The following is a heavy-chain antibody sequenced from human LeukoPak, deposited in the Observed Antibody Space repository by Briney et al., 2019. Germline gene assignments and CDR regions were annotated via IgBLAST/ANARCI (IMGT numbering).Heavy chain of an antibody. J-gene: IGHJ6*03. Sequence: SETLSLTCTVSGGSISSSSYYWGWIRQPPGKGLEWIGSIYHSGSTNYNPSLKSRVTTSVDTSKNQFSLKVNSVTAADTAVYYCARISGIAAVDSHYYYYMDVWGKGTTVIVSS. CDR3: ARISGIAAVDSHYYYYMDV. CDR1: GGSISSSSYY. V-gene: IGHV4-39*07. CDR2: IYHSGST. D-gene: IGHD6-13*01.